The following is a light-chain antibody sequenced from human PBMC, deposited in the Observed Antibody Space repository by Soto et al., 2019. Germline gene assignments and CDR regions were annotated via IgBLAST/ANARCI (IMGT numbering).Light chain of an antibody. Sequence: DIQMTQSPSTLSASVGDRVTITCRASQSISTWLSWYQQKPGKAPQLLIYRASSLESGVPSRFSGSGSGTPFPLTNSSLQPDDSATYFCQQYDDFWTFGQGTKVEIK. J-gene: IGKJ1*01. CDR2: RAS. V-gene: IGKV1-5*03. CDR1: QSISTW. CDR3: QQYDDFWT.